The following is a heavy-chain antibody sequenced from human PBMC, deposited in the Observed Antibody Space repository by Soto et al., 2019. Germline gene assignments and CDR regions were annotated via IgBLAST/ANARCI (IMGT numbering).Heavy chain of an antibody. V-gene: IGHV1-69*13. D-gene: IGHD4-17*01. J-gene: IGHJ4*02. CDR2: IIPIFGTP. CDR1: GGTFTNYA. CDR3: AREVGYGDFSAALLD. Sequence: SVKVSCKASGGTFTNYAFSWVRQAPGQGLEWMGGIIPIFGTPDYAQKFQGRVTITADESTRTASMELSSLRSDDTAVYYCAREVGYGDFSAALLDWGQGTLVTVSS.